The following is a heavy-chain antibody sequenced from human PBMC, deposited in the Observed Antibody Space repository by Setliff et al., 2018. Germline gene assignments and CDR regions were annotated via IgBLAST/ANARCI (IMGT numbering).Heavy chain of an antibody. CDR1: GYTFDDYG. CDR2: ISPHTGNT. J-gene: IGHJ4*02. Sequence: ASVKVSCKTSGYTFDDYGIAWVRQAPGQGLEWMGWISPHTGNTYYTPKLHGKVTLTTDTSARTAYMELRSLSSDDTAVYYCSRLVRFCTRTACQRLSGGEFWGQGTLVTVSS. D-gene: IGHD2-8*01. CDR3: SRLVRFCTRTACQRLSGGEF. V-gene: IGHV1-18*01.